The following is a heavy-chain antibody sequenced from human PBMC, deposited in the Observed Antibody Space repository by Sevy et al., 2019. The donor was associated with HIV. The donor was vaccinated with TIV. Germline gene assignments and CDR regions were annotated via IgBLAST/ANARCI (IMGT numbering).Heavy chain of an antibody. Sequence: GGSLRLSCAASGFTFSDYYMSWIRQAPGKGLECVSYISSSGSTIYYADSVKGRFTISRDNAKNSLYLQMNSLRAEDTAVYYCARDLSFITIFGVVTYYGMDVWGQGTTVTVSS. CDR1: GFTFSDYY. CDR2: ISSSGSTI. J-gene: IGHJ6*02. D-gene: IGHD3-3*01. V-gene: IGHV3-11*01. CDR3: ARDLSFITIFGVVTYYGMDV.